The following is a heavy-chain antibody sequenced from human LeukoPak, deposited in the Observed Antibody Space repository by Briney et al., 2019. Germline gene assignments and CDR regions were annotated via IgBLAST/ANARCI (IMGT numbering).Heavy chain of an antibody. D-gene: IGHD3-9*01. J-gene: IGHJ4*02. CDR3: ARDRWSGRLVIKPLYYFDY. CDR1: GFTFSSYA. V-gene: IGHV3-30-3*01. Sequence: GGSLRLSCAASGFTFSSYAMHWVRQAPGKGLEWVAVISYDGSNKYYADSVKGRFTISRDNSKNTLYLQMSSLRAEDTAVYYCARDRWSGRLVIKPLYYFDYWGQGTLVTVSS. CDR2: ISYDGSNK.